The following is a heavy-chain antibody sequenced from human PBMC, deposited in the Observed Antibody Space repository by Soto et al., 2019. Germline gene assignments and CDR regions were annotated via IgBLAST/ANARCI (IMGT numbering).Heavy chain of an antibody. Sequence: ASVKVSCKASGGTFSSYAISWVRQAPGQGLEWMGGIIPIFGTANYAQKFQGRVTITADESTSTAYMELSSLRSEDTAVYYCARGGGNYYGSGSYYNAPAYFDYWGQGTLVTVSS. D-gene: IGHD3-10*01. CDR3: ARGGGNYYGSGSYYNAPAYFDY. V-gene: IGHV1-69*13. J-gene: IGHJ4*02. CDR1: GGTFSSYA. CDR2: IIPIFGTA.